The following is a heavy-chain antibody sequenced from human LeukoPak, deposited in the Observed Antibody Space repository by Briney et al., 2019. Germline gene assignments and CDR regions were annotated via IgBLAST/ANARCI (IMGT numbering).Heavy chain of an antibody. D-gene: IGHD4-17*01. J-gene: IGHJ5*02. CDR1: GYTFTSYD. CDR2: MNPNSGNT. Sequence: ASVKVSCKSSGYTFTSYDINWVRQATGQGLEWMGWMNPNSGNTGYAQKFQGRVTTTRNTSISTAYMELSSLRSEDTAVYYCARDAQDYGDPDYDWFDPWGQGTLVTVSS. CDR3: ARDAQDYGDPDYDWFDP. V-gene: IGHV1-8*01.